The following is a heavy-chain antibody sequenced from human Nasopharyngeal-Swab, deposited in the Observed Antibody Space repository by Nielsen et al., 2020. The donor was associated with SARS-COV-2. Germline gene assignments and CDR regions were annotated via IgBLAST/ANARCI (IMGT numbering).Heavy chain of an antibody. V-gene: IGHV1-18*01. J-gene: IGHJ5*02. CDR3: ARDRSPYGSGSYLWSDP. CDR2: ISAYSGNT. Sequence: WVRQAPGQGLEWMGWISAYSGNTNYVQKLQGRVTMTTDTSTSTAYMELRSLRSDDTAVYYCARDRSPYGSGSYLWSDPWGQGTLVTVSS. D-gene: IGHD3-10*01.